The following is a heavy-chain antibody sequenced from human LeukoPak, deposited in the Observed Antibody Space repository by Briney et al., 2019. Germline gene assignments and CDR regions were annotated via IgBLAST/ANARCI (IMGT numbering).Heavy chain of an antibody. J-gene: IGHJ6*03. CDR1: GFTFSSYS. CDR3: ARAAIAAARIYYYMDV. D-gene: IGHD6-13*01. V-gene: IGHV3-21*01. Sequence: GGSLRLSCAASGFTFSSYSMNWVRQAPGKGLEWVSFISTSSSYIHNADSVKGRFTISRDNAENSLYLQMNSLRAEGTAVYYCARAAIAAARIYYYMDVWGKGTTVTVSS. CDR2: ISTSSSYI.